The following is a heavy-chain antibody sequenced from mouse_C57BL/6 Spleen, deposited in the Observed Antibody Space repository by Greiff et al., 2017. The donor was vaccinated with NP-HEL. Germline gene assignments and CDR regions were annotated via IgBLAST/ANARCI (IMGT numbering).Heavy chain of an antibody. CDR3: ARYGNGDPFAY. CDR2: INPNNGGT. V-gene: IGHV1-26*01. D-gene: IGHD2-13*01. Sequence: EVQLQQSGPELVKPGASVKISCKASGYTFTDYYMNWVKQSHGKSLEWIGDINPNNGGTSYNQKFKGKATLTVDKSSSTAYMELRSLTSEDSAVYYCARYGNGDPFAYWGQGTLVTVSA. J-gene: IGHJ3*01. CDR1: GYTFTDYY.